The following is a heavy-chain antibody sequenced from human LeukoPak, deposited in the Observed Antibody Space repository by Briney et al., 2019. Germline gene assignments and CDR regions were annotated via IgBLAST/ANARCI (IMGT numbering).Heavy chain of an antibody. CDR1: GGSFSGYY. J-gene: IGHJ4*02. CDR2: ISSSGSTI. D-gene: IGHD3-10*01. V-gene: IGHV3-11*01. CDR3: ARDEGGGSGSYDPLPLDY. Sequence: LSLTCAVYGGSFSGYYWSWIRQAPGKGLEWVSYISSSGSTIYYADSVKGRFTISRDNAKNSLYLQMNSLRAEDTAVYYCARDEGGGSGSYDPLPLDYWGQGTLVTVSS.